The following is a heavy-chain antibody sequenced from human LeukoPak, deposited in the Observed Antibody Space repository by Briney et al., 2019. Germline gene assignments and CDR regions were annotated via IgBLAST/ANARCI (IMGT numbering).Heavy chain of an antibody. CDR1: GFTVSNNY. J-gene: IGHJ4*02. CDR2: IYSGDST. V-gene: IGHV3-53*05. Sequence: GGSLRLPCGASGFTVSNNYMSWVRQAPGKGLEWVSVIYSGDSTYYADSVKGRFTISRDNSKNTLYLQMNSLRAEDTAVYYCAKDPGYSSSWGFDYWGQGTLVTVSS. CDR3: AKDPGYSSSWGFDY. D-gene: IGHD6-13*01.